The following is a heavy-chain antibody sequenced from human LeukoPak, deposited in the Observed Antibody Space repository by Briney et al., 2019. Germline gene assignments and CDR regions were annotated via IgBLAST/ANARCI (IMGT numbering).Heavy chain of an antibody. CDR2: IYYSGST. CDR1: GGSISSSSYY. J-gene: IGHJ4*02. V-gene: IGHV4-39*01. Sequence: PSETLSLTCTVSGGSISSSSYYWGWIRQPPGKGLEWIGSIYYSGSTYYNPSLKSRVTISVDTSKNQFSLKLSSVTAADTAVYCCATLRWIPYWGQGTLVTVSS. D-gene: IGHD4-23*01. CDR3: ATLRWIPY.